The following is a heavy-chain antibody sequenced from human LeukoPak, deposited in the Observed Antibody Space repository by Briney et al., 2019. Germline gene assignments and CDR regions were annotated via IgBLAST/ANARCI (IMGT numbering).Heavy chain of an antibody. CDR3: AKIGSGWYFAFDI. J-gene: IGHJ3*02. CDR2: ISGSGGST. D-gene: IGHD6-19*01. CDR1: GFTFSSYA. Sequence: PGGSLRLSCAASGFTFSSYAMHWVRQAPGKGLEWVSAISGSGGSTYYADSVKGRFTISRDNSKNTLYLQMNSLRAEDTAVYYCAKIGSGWYFAFDIWGQGTMVTVSS. V-gene: IGHV3-23*01.